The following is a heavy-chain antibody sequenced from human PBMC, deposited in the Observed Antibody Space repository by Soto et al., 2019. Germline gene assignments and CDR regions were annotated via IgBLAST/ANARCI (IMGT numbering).Heavy chain of an antibody. J-gene: IGHJ4*02. D-gene: IGHD6-13*01. V-gene: IGHV4-59*01. Sequence: SETLSLTCTVSGGSISSNYWTWIRQPPGKGLEWVGYVYNSGSTNYNPSLKSRVTISEDTSKSQFSLKVNSMTAADTAVYYCARYRREAVAGYTLDNWGQGILVTVSS. CDR3: ARYRREAVAGYTLDN. CDR2: VYNSGST. CDR1: GGSISSNY.